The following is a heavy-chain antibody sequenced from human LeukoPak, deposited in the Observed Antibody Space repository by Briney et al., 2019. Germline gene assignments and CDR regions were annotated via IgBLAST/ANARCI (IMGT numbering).Heavy chain of an antibody. CDR1: GFTVSRSF. J-gene: IGHJ4*01. D-gene: IGHD2-2*03. Sequence: GGSLRLSCVASGFTVSRSFMSWVRQAPGKGLEWVSAISAEGASTLYADSVNGQFTISRDNSKNTVYLQMNSLRVEDTAVYFCARWIYYFDFWGQGTLVTVSS. CDR2: SAEGAST. V-gene: IGHV3-53*01. CDR3: ARWIYYFDF.